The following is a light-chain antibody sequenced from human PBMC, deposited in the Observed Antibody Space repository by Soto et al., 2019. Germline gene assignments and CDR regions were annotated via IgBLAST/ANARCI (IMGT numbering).Light chain of an antibody. CDR1: SSNIGGNS. V-gene: IGLV1-51*01. J-gene: IGLJ1*01. CDR3: GSWDSSLSTYV. Sequence: QSVMTQPPSVSAAPGQKVTISCSGSSSNIGGNSVSWYQQLPGTAPKRLIYDDNKRPSGIPDRFSGSKSGTSATLGITGFQTGDEDDYYCGSWDSSLSTYVFGTGTKLTVL. CDR2: DDN.